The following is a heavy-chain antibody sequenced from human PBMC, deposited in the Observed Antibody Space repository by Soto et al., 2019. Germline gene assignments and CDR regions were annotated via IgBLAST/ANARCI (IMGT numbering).Heavy chain of an antibody. J-gene: IGHJ4*02. CDR3: ARGGHVGVVTAAFDY. D-gene: IGHD2-21*02. CDR1: GNTFTNYY. CDR2: VNPSGGHT. V-gene: IGHV1-46*01. Sequence: QVQLMQSGAEVKKPGASVKVSCKASGNTFTNYYIHWVRQAPGQGLEWMGTVNPSGGHTTYSQNFLGRVTMTRETSRSTLYMERTSLTSDDPAVYYCARGGHVGVVTAAFDYWGQGTLVTVSS.